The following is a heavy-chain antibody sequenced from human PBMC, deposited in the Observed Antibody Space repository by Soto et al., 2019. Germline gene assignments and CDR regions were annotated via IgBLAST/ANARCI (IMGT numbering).Heavy chain of an antibody. D-gene: IGHD3-10*01. CDR1: GGSISSGGYY. J-gene: IGHJ4*02. CDR2: IYYSGST. CDR3: ACSMVRGVIDYFDY. V-gene: IGHV4-31*03. Sequence: QVQLQESGPGLVKPSQTLSLTCTVSGGSISSGGYYWSWIRQHPGKGLEWIGYIYYSGSTYYNPSLRSRVTISVDTSKNQFSLKLSSVTAADTAVYYCACSMVRGVIDYFDYWGQGTLVTVSS.